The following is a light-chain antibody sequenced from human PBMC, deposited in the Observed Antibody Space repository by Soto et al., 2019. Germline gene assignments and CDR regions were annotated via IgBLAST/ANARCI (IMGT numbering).Light chain of an antibody. V-gene: IGLV8-61*01. Sequence: QTVVTQEPSFSVSPGGTVTLSCGLSSDSVSASHFPSWYQQTPGQAPRTLIYNTNTRSSGVPDRFSGSKSGNTASLTISGLQADAEADYYFCSYRGSYTWVFGGGTKLTVL. CDR3: CSYRGSYTWV. J-gene: IGLJ3*02. CDR2: NTN. CDR1: SDSVSASHF.